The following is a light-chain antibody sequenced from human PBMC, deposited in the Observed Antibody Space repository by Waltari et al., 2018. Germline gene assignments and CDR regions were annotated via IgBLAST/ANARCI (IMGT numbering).Light chain of an antibody. CDR2: EVS. J-gene: IGLJ2*01. CDR3: CSYAGSSTSLV. Sequence: QSALTQPASVSGSPGQSITISCTGTSSAVGSYNLVPWYQQHPGKAPKLMIYEVSKRPSGVSNRFSGSKSGNTASLTISGLQAEDEADYYCCSYAGSSTSLVFGGGTKLTVL. V-gene: IGLV2-23*02. CDR1: SSAVGSYNL.